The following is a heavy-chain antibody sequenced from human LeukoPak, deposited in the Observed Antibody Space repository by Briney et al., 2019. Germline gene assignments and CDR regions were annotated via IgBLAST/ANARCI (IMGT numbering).Heavy chain of an antibody. CDR1: GFTFDDYA. D-gene: IGHD3-16*01. CDR3: ARGAGFGYYMDV. CDR2: ISWNSGSI. V-gene: IGHV3-9*01. Sequence: PGGSLRLSCAASGFTFDDYAMHWVRQAPGKGLEWVSGISWNSGSIGYADSVKGRFTISRDNAKNSLYLQMNSLRAEDTALYYCARGAGFGYYMDVWGKGTTVTVSS. J-gene: IGHJ6*03.